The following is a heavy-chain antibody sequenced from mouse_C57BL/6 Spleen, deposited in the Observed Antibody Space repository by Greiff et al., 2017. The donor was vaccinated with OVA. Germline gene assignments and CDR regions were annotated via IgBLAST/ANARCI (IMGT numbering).Heavy chain of an antibody. D-gene: IGHD1-1*01. CDR1: GYTFTSYW. CDR3: ARGHYYGSPLYAMDY. CDR2: IDLSDSYT. J-gene: IGHJ4*01. Sequence: VQLQQPGAELVKPGASVKLSCKASGYTFTSYWMQWVKQRPGQGLEWIGEIDLSDSYTNYNQKFKGKATLTVDTSSSTAYMQLSSLTSEDSAVYYCARGHYYGSPLYAMDYWGQGTSVTVSS. V-gene: IGHV1-50*01.